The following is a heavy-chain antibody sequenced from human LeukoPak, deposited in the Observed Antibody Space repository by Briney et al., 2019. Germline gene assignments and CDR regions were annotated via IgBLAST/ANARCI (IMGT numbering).Heavy chain of an antibody. Sequence: ASVKVSCKASGYTFTGYYMHWVRQAPGQGLEWMEWISAYNGNTNYAQKLQGRVTMTTDTSTSTAYMELRSLRSDDTAVYYCAREDSSGWFVSYYYMDVWGKGTTVTVSS. J-gene: IGHJ6*03. V-gene: IGHV1-18*04. CDR2: ISAYNGNT. D-gene: IGHD6-19*01. CDR1: GYTFTGYY. CDR3: AREDSSGWFVSYYYMDV.